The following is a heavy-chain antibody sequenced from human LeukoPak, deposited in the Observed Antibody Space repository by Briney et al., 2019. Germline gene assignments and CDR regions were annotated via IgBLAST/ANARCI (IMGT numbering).Heavy chain of an antibody. Sequence: SETLSLTCTVSGGSITSYYWSWIRQPPGKGLEYIGYIYYSEITNYNPSLKNRVSISVDTSKNQFSLKLSSVTAADTAVYYCARLSNTGSYQYYFDYWGQGTLVTVSS. CDR2: IYYSEIT. CDR3: ARLSNTGSYQYYFDY. D-gene: IGHD1-26*01. J-gene: IGHJ4*02. CDR1: GGSITSYY. V-gene: IGHV4-59*01.